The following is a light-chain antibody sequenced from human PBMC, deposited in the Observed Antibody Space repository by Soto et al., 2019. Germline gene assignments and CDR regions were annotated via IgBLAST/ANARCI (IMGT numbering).Light chain of an antibody. CDR1: QDISNY. Sequence: DIQMTQSPSSLSASVGDRVTITCQASQDISNYLNWYQQKPGKAPKLLIYDASNLETGVSSRFSGSGSGTDFTFTISSLQPGDIATYYCQQYDNLPLTFGGGTKVEIK. CDR3: QQYDNLPLT. CDR2: DAS. J-gene: IGKJ4*01. V-gene: IGKV1-33*01.